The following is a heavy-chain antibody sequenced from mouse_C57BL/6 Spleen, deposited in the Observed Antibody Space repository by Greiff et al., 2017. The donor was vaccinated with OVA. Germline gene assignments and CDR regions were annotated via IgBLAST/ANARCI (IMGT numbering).Heavy chain of an antibody. V-gene: IGHV1-42*01. D-gene: IGHD4-1*01. J-gene: IGHJ2*01. CDR1: GYSFTGYY. CDR2: INPSTGGT. CDR3: ARRGLGQGDFDY. Sequence: EVKLQESGPELVKPGASVKISCKASGYSFTGYYMNWVKQSPEKSLEWIGEINPSTGGTTYNQKFKAKATLTVDKSSSTAYMQLKSLTSEDSAVYYCARRGLGQGDFDYWGQGTTLTVSS.